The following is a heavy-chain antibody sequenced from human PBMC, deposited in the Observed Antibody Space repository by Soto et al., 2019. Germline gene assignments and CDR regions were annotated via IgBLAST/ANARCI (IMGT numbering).Heavy chain of an antibody. V-gene: IGHV1-8*01. Sequence: QLQLVQSGAEVRKPGSSVKVSCESSGYTFTSYDIYWVRQATGQGREWMGWMNPNTGNSGYAQKFQGRVTMTSDTSISTAHMELSSLRSEDTAVYYCARRAETNGWNGFGADKYYFDFWGQGTLVTVSS. D-gene: IGHD1-1*01. CDR3: ARRAETNGWNGFGADKYYFDF. J-gene: IGHJ4*02. CDR2: MNPNTGNS. CDR1: GYTFTSYD.